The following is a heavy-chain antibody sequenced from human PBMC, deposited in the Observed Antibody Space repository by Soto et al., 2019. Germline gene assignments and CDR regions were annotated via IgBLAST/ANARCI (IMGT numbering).Heavy chain of an antibody. CDR3: ARDSSSSWFLEGFLFDY. CDR2: ISSSSYI. CDR1: GFTFSSYS. J-gene: IGHJ4*02. Sequence: EVQLVESGGGLVKPGGSLRLSCAASGFTFSSYSMNWVRQAPGKGLEWVSSISSSSYIYYADSVKGRFTISRDNAKNSLYLQMNSLRAEDTAVYYCARDSSSSWFLEGFLFDYWGQGTLVTVSS. D-gene: IGHD6-13*01. V-gene: IGHV3-21*01.